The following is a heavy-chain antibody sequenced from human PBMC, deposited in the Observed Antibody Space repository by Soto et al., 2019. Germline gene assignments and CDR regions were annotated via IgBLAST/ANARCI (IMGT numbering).Heavy chain of an antibody. D-gene: IGHD5-12*01. Sequence: GGSLRLSCAASGFTFSSYGMHWVRQAPGKGLEWVAVIWYDGSNKYYADSVKGRFTISRDNSKNTLYLQMNSLRAEDTAVYYCAREDVEMATGDYDGMDVWGQGTTVTVSS. V-gene: IGHV3-33*01. J-gene: IGHJ6*01. CDR2: IWYDGSNK. CDR1: GFTFSSYG. CDR3: AREDVEMATGDYDGMDV.